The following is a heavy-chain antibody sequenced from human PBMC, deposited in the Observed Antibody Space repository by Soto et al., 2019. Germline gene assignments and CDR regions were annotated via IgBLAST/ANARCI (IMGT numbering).Heavy chain of an antibody. V-gene: IGHV4-61*03. Sequence: SETLSLTCPVSGGSVISGSFYWSWIRQPPGKGLEWIGYIYYSGGTNYNPSLKNRVTISKDTSDNHFSLKLSSVTAADTAIYYCARDQGYYDSSGYFDYWGHGTLVTVSS. D-gene: IGHD3-22*01. J-gene: IGHJ4*01. CDR2: IYYSGGT. CDR1: GGSVISGSFY. CDR3: ARDQGYYDSSGYFDY.